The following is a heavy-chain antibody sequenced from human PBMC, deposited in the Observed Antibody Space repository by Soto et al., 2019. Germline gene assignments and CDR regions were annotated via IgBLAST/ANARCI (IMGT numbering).Heavy chain of an antibody. V-gene: IGHV1-69*02. CDR1: GGTFSTYS. D-gene: IGHD6-19*01. Sequence: QVQLVQSGAEVKKPGSSVKVSCKDSGGTFSTYSMFWVRQAPGQGLEWMGRIIPMLGIANHAQRFQDRVTITADKSTATAHMELSSLRSEDTALYYCTIGSWSGAVFDIWGQGKVVTVSS. CDR3: TIGSWSGAVFDI. J-gene: IGHJ3*02. CDR2: IIPMLGIA.